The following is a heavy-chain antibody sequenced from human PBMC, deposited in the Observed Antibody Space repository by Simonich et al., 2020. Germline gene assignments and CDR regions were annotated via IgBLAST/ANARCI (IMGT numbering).Heavy chain of an antibody. CDR1: GGSFIGYY. J-gene: IGHJ6*02. CDR2: INNSGRT. V-gene: IGHV4-34*04. CDR3: ARDRVRDGYPAGDVDV. Sequence: QVQLQQWGAGLLEPSETLSLTCAVYGGSFIGYYWSWIRQPPGTGLYWIGEINNSGRTNNHPSRKGRGTIAVDTSRNQFSLKLSSVTDADTAVYYCARDRVRDGYPAGDVDVWGQGTTVTVSS. D-gene: IGHD5-12*01.